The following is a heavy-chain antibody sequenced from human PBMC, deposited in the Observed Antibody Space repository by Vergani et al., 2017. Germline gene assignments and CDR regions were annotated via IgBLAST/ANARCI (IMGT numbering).Heavy chain of an antibody. Sequence: EVQLVESGGGLVQPGRSLRLSCAASGFTFDEYAMHWVRLVPGKGLEWVSGISWGGGNIGEADSVKGRFTISRDNAKNSLYLQMNSLRAEDTALYYCASDVSRGSTTYGMDVWGQGTTVTVSS. J-gene: IGHJ6*02. D-gene: IGHD2-2*01. V-gene: IGHV3-9*01. CDR2: ISWGGGNI. CDR1: GFTFDEYA. CDR3: ASDVSRGSTTYGMDV.